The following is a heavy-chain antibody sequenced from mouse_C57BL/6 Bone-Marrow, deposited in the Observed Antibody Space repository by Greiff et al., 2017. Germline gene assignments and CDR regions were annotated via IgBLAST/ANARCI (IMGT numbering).Heavy chain of an antibody. CDR1: GYTFTSYD. CDR2: IYPRDGST. V-gene: IGHV1-85*01. Sequence: QVQLKESGPELVKPGASVKLSCKASGYTFTSYDINWVKQRPGQGLEWIGWIYPRDGSTKYNEKFKGKATVTVDTSSSTAYMELHSLTSEDSAVYFCATSSASGFDYWGQGTTLTVSS. J-gene: IGHJ2*01. CDR3: ATSSASGFDY. D-gene: IGHD3-2*02.